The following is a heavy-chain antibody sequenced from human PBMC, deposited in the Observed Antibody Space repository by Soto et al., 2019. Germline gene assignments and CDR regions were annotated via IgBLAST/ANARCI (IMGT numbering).Heavy chain of an antibody. CDR3: TKDEGHCCSISCKDAFDH. J-gene: IGHJ3*01. Sequence: DVQLVESGGGLVQPGRSLRLSCAASGFTFVDHGMHWVRQAPGQGLEWLSGISWDGTYTGYADSVKGRFTISSDNAKKSRYRQKNRRRVEDTALYYCTKDEGHCCSISCKDAFDHWGLGTMVTV. CDR1: GFTFVDHG. D-gene: IGHD2-2*01. V-gene: IGHV3-9*01. CDR2: ISWDGTYT.